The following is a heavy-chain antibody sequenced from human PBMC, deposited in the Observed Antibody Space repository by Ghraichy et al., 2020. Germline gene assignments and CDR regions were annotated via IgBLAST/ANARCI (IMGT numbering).Heavy chain of an antibody. J-gene: IGHJ4*02. CDR3: ASADNSAWHNFAY. V-gene: IGHV3-30-3*01. D-gene: IGHD6-19*01. CDR2: VSYVGTNK. Sequence: GGSLRLSCAASGFTFTNYAMHWVHQAPGKGLEWVAIVSYVGTNKFYADSVKGRFTISRDNSMNTLYLEMNSLRVEDTAMYYCASADNSAWHNFAYWDQGTLVTFSS. CDR1: GFTFTNYA.